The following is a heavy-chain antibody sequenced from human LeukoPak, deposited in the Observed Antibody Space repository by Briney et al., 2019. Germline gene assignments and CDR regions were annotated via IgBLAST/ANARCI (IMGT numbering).Heavy chain of an antibody. CDR3: TRVVSGYCSGGRCYHFDN. J-gene: IGHJ4*02. V-gene: IGHV3-49*04. Sequence: GGSLRLSCAASGFTFSSHSMNWVRQAPGKGLEWVGFIRTKAYGGTTEYAASVKGRFSISRDDSKSIAYLQMNSLNTEDTAVYYCTRVVSGYCSGGRCYHFDNWGQGTLVTVSS. CDR1: GFTFSSHS. CDR2: IRTKAYGGTT. D-gene: IGHD2-15*01.